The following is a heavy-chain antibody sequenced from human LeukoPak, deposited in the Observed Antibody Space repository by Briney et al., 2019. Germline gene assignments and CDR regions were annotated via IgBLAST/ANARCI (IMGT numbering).Heavy chain of an antibody. CDR1: GFNFSTYW. CDR2: IKEDGSEI. V-gene: IGHV3-7*03. D-gene: IGHD3-22*01. CDR3: ARNFGGGDSSGPYY. J-gene: IGHJ4*02. Sequence: GGSLRLSCTASGFNFSTYWMTWVRQVPGKGLEWVANIKEDGSEIYYVDAVKGRFIISRDNAKNSLYLQVNSLRAEDTALYYCARNFGGGDSSGPYYWGQGTLVTVSS.